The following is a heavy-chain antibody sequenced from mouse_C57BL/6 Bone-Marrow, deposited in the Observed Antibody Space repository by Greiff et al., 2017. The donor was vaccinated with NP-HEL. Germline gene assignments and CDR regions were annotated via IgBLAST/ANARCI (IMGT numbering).Heavy chain of an antibody. Sequence: QVQLKESGAELARPGASVKLSCKASGYTFTSYGISWVKQRTGQGLEWIGEIYPRSGNTYYNEKFKGKATLTADKSSSTGYMELRSLTSENSAVYFCARRGGSCWFAYWGQGTRVTVSA. CDR2: IYPRSGNT. D-gene: IGHD1-1*01. CDR3: ARRGGSCWFAY. J-gene: IGHJ3*01. V-gene: IGHV1-81*01. CDR1: GYTFTSYG.